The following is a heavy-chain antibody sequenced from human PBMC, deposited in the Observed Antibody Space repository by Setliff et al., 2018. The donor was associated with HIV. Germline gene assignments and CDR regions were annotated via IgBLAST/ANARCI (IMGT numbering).Heavy chain of an antibody. CDR2: VYSSGNT. V-gene: IGHV4-4*07. D-gene: IGHD3-9*01. CDR1: GASISSQY. Sequence: KLRKTLSLTCIVSGASISSQYWSWIRQPAGKGLEWIGRVYSSGNTNYNPSFKSRVTMSVDTSKNQFSLNLNSVAAADTAVYYCASSYDILTGYDYWGQGTLVTVSS. J-gene: IGHJ4*02. CDR3: ASSYDILTGYDY.